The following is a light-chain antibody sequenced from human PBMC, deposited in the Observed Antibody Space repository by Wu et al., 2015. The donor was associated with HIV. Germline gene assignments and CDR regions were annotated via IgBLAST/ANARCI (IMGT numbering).Light chain of an antibody. V-gene: IGKV3-11*01. CDR1: QGIGYY. CDR3: QQRSSWPLT. CDR2: DVS. Sequence: ETVLTQSPVTLSLSPGERATLSCRASQGIGYYLAWYQQKPGQVPRLLIYDVSNRAAGVPARFSGSGSETDFTLTIGSLEPEDFAVYYCQQRSSWPLTFGQGTRLEIK. J-gene: IGKJ5*01.